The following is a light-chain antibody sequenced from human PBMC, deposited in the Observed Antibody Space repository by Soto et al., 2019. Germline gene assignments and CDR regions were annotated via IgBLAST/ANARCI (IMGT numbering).Light chain of an antibody. V-gene: IGLV2-11*01. Sequence: QSALTQPRSVSGSPGQSVTISCIGTSSDVGGYNYVSWYQQHPGKAPKLMIYDVSKRPSGVPDRFSGSESGNTASLTISGLQAEDEADYYCCSYAGSYTVVFGGGTKLTVL. CDR1: SSDVGGYNY. CDR3: CSYAGSYTVV. J-gene: IGLJ2*01. CDR2: DVS.